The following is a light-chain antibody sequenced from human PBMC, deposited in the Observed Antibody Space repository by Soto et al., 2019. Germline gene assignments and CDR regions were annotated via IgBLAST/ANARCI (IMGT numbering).Light chain of an antibody. V-gene: IGKV3-15*01. CDR1: QSISSN. CDR2: RTS. CDR3: QQYKNWPALT. J-gene: IGKJ4*01. Sequence: VVLRHSPATLSVSPGYRSTIYFSSSQSISSNLAWYQQKPGQAPRLLMFRTSSRATGVPARFSGGGSGTEFTLTISSLQSEDFAVYYCQQYKNWPALTFGGGTKVDIK.